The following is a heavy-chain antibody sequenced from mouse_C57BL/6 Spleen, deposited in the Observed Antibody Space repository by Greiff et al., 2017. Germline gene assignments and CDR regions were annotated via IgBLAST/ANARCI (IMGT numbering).Heavy chain of an antibody. V-gene: IGHV5-4*01. CDR1: GFTFSSYA. Sequence: EVHLVESGGGLVKPGGSLKLSCAASGFTFSSYAMSWVRQTPEKRLEWVATICDGGSYTYYPDNVKGRFTISRDNAKNNLYLQMSHLKSEDTAMYYCARGDGYLDYWGQGTTLTVSS. CDR2: ICDGGSYT. CDR3: ARGDGYLDY. J-gene: IGHJ2*01. D-gene: IGHD2-3*01.